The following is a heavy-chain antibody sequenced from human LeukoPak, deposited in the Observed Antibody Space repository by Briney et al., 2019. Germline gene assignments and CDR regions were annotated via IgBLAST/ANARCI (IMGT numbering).Heavy chain of an antibody. CDR1: GGSIKSYY. Sequence: SETLSLTRTVSGGSIKSYYWSWIRQPPGKGLECIGHIYYTGSTYYKPSLESRVTISVDMAKNQISLKLSSVTAADTAVYYCARYEEFSTGYSASSPRHYLGHWGQGTLVTVSS. V-gene: IGHV4-59*01. J-gene: IGHJ4*02. CDR3: ARYEEFSTGYSASSPRHYLGH. CDR2: IYYTGST. D-gene: IGHD3/OR15-3a*01.